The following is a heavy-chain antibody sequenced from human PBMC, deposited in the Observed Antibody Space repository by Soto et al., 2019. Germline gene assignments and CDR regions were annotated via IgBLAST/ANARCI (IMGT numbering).Heavy chain of an antibody. Sequence: SETLSLTCAVSGHSISSSYFWGWIRQPPGXGLEWIGSVYHTGSTYYNPSLKSRLTISVDTSKNQFSLKLSSVTAADRAVYYCARNLEDYYGSGTYSIFDYWGQGTLVTVSS. CDR3: ARNLEDYYGSGTYSIFDY. CDR2: VYHTGST. J-gene: IGHJ4*02. V-gene: IGHV4-38-2*01. D-gene: IGHD3-10*01. CDR1: GHSISSSYF.